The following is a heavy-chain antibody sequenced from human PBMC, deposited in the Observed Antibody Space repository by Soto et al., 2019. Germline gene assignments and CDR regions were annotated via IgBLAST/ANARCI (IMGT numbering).Heavy chain of an antibody. CDR2: ISSSGDII. V-gene: IGHV3-11*01. J-gene: IGHJ4*02. Sequence: GSLRLSCAASGFAFSDYYMSWIRRAPGKGLEWVSYISSSGDIIYYADSVKGRFTISRDNAKNSLYLQMNSLRAEDTAVYYCARDLGYYDSSGYFDYWCQGILVTVSS. CDR1: GFAFSDYY. CDR3: ARDLGYYDSSGYFDY. D-gene: IGHD3-22*01.